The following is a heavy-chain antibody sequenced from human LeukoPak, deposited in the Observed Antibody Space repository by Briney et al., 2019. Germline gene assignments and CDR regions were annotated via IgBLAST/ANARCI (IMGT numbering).Heavy chain of an antibody. CDR2: IYYSGST. Sequence: MPSETLSLTCTVSGRSISSSSYYWGWIRQPPGKGLEWIGSIYYSGSTYYNPSLKSRVTVSIDTSKNQFSLNLNSVTAADTAVYYCVIFIMGTSTTDYWGQGTLVTVSS. CDR1: GRSISSSSYY. D-gene: IGHD1-26*01. J-gene: IGHJ4*02. V-gene: IGHV4-39*07. CDR3: VIFIMGTSTTDY.